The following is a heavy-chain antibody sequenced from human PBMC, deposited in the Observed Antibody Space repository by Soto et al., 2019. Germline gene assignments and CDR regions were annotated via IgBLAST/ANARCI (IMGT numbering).Heavy chain of an antibody. J-gene: IGHJ4*02. D-gene: IGHD6-19*01. CDR3: AHIFSGGYNSGWYGFYYGS. CDR1: GFSLATNGVG. Sequence: QITLKESGRTLVEPTQTLTLTCTFSGFSLATNGVGVGWIRQPPGKALEWLVLVYWDDDKRYSPSLMSRITLTKDTSKNQVLLTMTNMDPVDTATYFCAHIFSGGYNSGWYGFYYGSWGPGTLVTVSS. CDR2: VYWDDDK. V-gene: IGHV2-5*02.